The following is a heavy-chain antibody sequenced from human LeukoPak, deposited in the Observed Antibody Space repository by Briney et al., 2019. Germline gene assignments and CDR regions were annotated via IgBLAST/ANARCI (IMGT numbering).Heavy chain of an antibody. V-gene: IGHV3-21*01. J-gene: IGHJ6*04. CDR2: ISSSSSYI. D-gene: IGHD6-19*01. CDR3: ARDPGGYSSGGELDV. CDR1: GFTFSSYS. Sequence: GGSLRLSCAASGFTFSSYSMNWVRRAPGKGLEWVSSISSSSSYIYYADSVKGRFTISRDNAKNSLYLQMNSLRAEDMAVYYCARDPGGYSSGGELDVWGKGTTVTVSS.